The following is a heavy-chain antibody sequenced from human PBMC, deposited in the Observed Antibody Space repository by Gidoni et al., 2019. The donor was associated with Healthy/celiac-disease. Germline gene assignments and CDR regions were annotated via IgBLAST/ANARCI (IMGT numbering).Heavy chain of an antibody. CDR3: ARGGNDYVWGSYRSYGDFDY. J-gene: IGHJ4*02. D-gene: IGHD3-16*02. CDR2: ISSSGSTI. V-gene: IGHV3-11*01. CDR1: GFTFSDYY. Sequence: QVQLVESGGGLVKPGGSLRLSCAASGFTFSDYYMSWIRQAPGKGLEWVSYISSSGSTIYYADSVKGRFTISRDNAKNSLYLQMNSLRAEDTAVYYCARGGNDYVWGSYRSYGDFDYWGQGTLVTVSS.